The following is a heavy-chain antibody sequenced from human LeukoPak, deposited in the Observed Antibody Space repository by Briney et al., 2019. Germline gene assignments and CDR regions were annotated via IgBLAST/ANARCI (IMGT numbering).Heavy chain of an antibody. CDR2: ISGSGGST. Sequence: GGSLRLSCAASGFTFSSYAMNWVRQAPGKGLEWVSAISGSGGSTYYADSVKGRFTISRDNSKNTLYLQMNSLRAEDTAVYYCAKDRRGIVATMILDYWGQGTLVTVSS. CDR1: GFTFSSYA. D-gene: IGHD5-12*01. CDR3: AKDRRGIVATMILDY. J-gene: IGHJ4*02. V-gene: IGHV3-23*01.